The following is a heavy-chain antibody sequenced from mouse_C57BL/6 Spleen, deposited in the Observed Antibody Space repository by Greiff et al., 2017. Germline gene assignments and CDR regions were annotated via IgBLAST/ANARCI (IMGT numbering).Heavy chain of an antibody. CDR1: GYSITSGYY. D-gene: IGHD2-4*01. CDR2: ISYDGSN. CDR3: ARGYYDYAGDFDY. Sequence: EVQLQESGPGLVKPSQSLSLTCSVTGYSITSGYYWNWIRQFPGNKLEWLGYISYDGSNNYNPSLKNRISITRATSKNQFFLKLKSVTTEDTATYYCARGYYDYAGDFDYWGQGTTLTGSS. V-gene: IGHV3-6*01. J-gene: IGHJ2*01.